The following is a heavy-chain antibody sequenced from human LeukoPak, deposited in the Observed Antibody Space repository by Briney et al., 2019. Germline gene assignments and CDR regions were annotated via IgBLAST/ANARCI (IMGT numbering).Heavy chain of an antibody. CDR1: GGSISSGDYY. J-gene: IGHJ5*02. V-gene: IGHV4-30-4*01. CDR2: IYYSGST. CDR3: ARAPTYGSGSYAIDP. Sequence: SETLSLTCTVSGGSISSGDYYWSWIRQPPGKGLEWFGSIYYSGSTYYNPSLKSRVTISVDTSKNQFSLKLSSVTAADTAVYYCARAPTYGSGSYAIDPWGQGTLVTVSS. D-gene: IGHD3-10*01.